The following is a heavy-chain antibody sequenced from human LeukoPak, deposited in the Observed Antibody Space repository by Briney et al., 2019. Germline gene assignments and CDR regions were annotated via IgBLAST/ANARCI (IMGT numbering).Heavy chain of an antibody. CDR1: GGSISSGGYS. CDR3: ARGGSSNFDY. CDR2: IYHSGST. V-gene: IGHV4-30-2*01. D-gene: IGHD1-26*01. J-gene: IGHJ4*02. Sequence: SETLSLTCAVSGGSISSGGYSWSWIRQPPGKGLEWIGYIYHSGSTYYNPSLKSRVTISVDRSKNQFSLKLSSVTAADTAVYYCARGGSSNFDYWGQGTLVTVSS.